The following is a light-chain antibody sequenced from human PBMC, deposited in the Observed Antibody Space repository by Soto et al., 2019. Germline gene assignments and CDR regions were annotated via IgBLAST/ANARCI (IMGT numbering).Light chain of an antibody. CDR2: GAS. J-gene: IGKJ4*01. CDR3: QQYGSSPFD. Sequence: EIVLTQSPGTLSLSPGERATLSCRASQSVSSSYLAWYQQKPGQAPRLLIYGASSRATGIPDRFSGSGSGTDFTLTISRLEPEGFAVYYCQQYGSSPFDFGGGTKVEIK. CDR1: QSVSSSY. V-gene: IGKV3-20*01.